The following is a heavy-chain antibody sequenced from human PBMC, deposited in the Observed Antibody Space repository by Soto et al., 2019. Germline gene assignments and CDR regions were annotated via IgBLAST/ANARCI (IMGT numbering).Heavy chain of an antibody. CDR1: GFTFSSYP. V-gene: IGHV3-23*01. J-gene: IGHJ5*01. Sequence: EVQLLESGGGLVQPGGSLRLTCAASGFTFSSYPMSWVRQAPGKGLEWVSAIGDSGGSTYYADSVKGRFTISRDNSRNTLYLQINSLRAEDSAVYYCAIRPYSGYDWVNSWGQGTLVTVSS. CDR2: IGDSGGST. CDR3: AIRPYSGYDWVNS. D-gene: IGHD5-12*01.